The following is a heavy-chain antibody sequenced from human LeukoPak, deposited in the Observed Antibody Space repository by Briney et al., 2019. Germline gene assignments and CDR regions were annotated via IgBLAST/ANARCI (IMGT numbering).Heavy chain of an antibody. J-gene: IGHJ6*03. CDR2: IKQDGSEK. D-gene: IGHD6-19*01. CDR1: GFTFSRYW. CDR3: ARVDSSGWYYYYMDV. Sequence: GGSLRLSCAASGFTFSRYWMSWVRQAPGKGLEWVANIKQDGSEKYYVDSVKGRFTISRDNAKNSLYLQMNSLRAEDTAVYYCARVDSSGWYYYYMDVWGEGTTVTISS. V-gene: IGHV3-7*01.